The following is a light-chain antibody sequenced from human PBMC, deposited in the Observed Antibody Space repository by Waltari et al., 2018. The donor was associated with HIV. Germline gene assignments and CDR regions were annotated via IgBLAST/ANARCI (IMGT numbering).Light chain of an antibody. J-gene: IGLJ2*01. V-gene: IGLV2-8*01. CDR1: SSDVGPYNF. Sequence: QSALTQPPSASGSPGQSVTISCTGTSSDVGPYNFSSWFQQHPGKAPKLMIYDVTKRPSGVPDRFSGSKSGNTASLTVSGLQAEDEADYYCASHAGSKDVFGGGTRLTVL. CDR2: DVT. CDR3: ASHAGSKDV.